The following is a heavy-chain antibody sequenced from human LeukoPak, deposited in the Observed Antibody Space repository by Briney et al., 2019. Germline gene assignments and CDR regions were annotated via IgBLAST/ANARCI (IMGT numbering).Heavy chain of an antibody. J-gene: IGHJ4*02. CDR2: VNHIGST. V-gene: IGHV4-34*01. D-gene: IGHD5-18*01. CDR3: ARGGGYSYEVGFDY. CDR1: GGSFSGYY. Sequence: PSETLSLTCAVYGGSFSGYYWSWIRQPPGKGLEWIGEVNHIGSTNYSPSLKSRLTISVDTSKNQFSLKLSSVTAADTAVYYCARGGGYSYEVGFDYWGQGTLVTVSS.